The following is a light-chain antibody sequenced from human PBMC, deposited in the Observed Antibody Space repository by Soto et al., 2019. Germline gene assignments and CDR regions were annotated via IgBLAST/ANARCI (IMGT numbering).Light chain of an antibody. CDR3: QQTYRTPNT. CDR2: SAS. V-gene: IGKV1-39*01. J-gene: IGKJ2*01. Sequence: DIPMTQSPSSLSASVGDRVTITCRASQSITSHLDWYQQKPGKAPKLLIYSASSLHGGVPSRFSGSGSGSDFTLTISSLQPEDFATYYCQQTYRTPNTFGQGTKVEIK. CDR1: QSITSH.